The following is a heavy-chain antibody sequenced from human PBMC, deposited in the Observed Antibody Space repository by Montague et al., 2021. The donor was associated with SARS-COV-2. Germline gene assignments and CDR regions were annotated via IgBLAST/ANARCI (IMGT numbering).Heavy chain of an antibody. Sequence: SETLSLTCAASGGSFSGFYWSWVRHSPAKGLEWIGDVNHSESTNYNPSLTGRVTISVDRSKNQFSLGLRSVTAADTAVYYCARGRGLYYESSGGLYYMDVWGEGTTVTVSS. CDR2: VNHSEST. CDR3: ARGRGLYYESSGGLYYMDV. D-gene: IGHD3-22*01. J-gene: IGHJ6*03. V-gene: IGHV4-34*01. CDR1: GGSFSGFY.